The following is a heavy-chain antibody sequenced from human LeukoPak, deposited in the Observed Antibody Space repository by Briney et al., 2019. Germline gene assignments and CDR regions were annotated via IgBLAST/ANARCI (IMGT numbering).Heavy chain of an antibody. Sequence: GGSLRLSCAASGFTFSSYGMHWVRQAPGKGLEWVAFIRYDGSNKYYADSVKGRFTISRDNSKNTLYLQMNSLRAEDTAVYYCAKEGIVVVPAAMDFDYWGQGTLVTVSS. CDR2: IRYDGSNK. J-gene: IGHJ4*02. CDR3: AKEGIVVVPAAMDFDY. D-gene: IGHD2-2*01. CDR1: GFTFSSYG. V-gene: IGHV3-30*02.